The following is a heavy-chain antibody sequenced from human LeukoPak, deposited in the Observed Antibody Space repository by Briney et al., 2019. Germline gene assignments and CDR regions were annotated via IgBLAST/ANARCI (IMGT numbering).Heavy chain of an antibody. Sequence: ASVKVSCKASGYTFTGYYMHWVRQAPGQGLEWMGRINPNSGGTNYAQKFQGRVTMTRDTSISTAYMELSRLRSGDTAVYYCAREREVSGAFDIWGQGTMVTVSS. J-gene: IGHJ3*02. D-gene: IGHD1-14*01. V-gene: IGHV1-2*06. CDR3: AREREVSGAFDI. CDR1: GYTFTGYY. CDR2: INPNSGGT.